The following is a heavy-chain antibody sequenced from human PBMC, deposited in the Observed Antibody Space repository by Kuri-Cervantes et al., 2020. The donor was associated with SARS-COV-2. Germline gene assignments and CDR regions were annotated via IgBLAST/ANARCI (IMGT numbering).Heavy chain of an antibody. CDR3: ARLRRHNDGWFATGYYMDV. CDR2: INYSGTT. CDR1: GGSFSNFL. Sequence: ESLKISCGVSGGSFSNFLWDRVRQPPGKGLEWIGEINYSGTTNYNPSLKSRVTISVDPSKNLFSLNLTSVTAADTAMYYCARLRRHNDGWFATGYYMDVWGKGTTVTVSS. V-gene: IGHV4-34*01. D-gene: IGHD6-19*01. J-gene: IGHJ6*03.